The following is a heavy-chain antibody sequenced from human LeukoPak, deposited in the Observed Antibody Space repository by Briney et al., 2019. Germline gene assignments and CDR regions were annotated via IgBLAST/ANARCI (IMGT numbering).Heavy chain of an antibody. D-gene: IGHD5-18*01. V-gene: IGHV3-49*04. Sequence: PGGSLRLSCRDSGFTFGDHAMSWVRQAPGKGLEWVGFIRSKAYRGTTEYAASVKGRFTISRDDSASIAYLQMNSLKTEDTAVYYCARGPIQLWIHNAMDVWGQGTTVTVSS. J-gene: IGHJ6*02. CDR2: IRSKAYRGTT. CDR3: ARGPIQLWIHNAMDV. CDR1: GFTFGDHA.